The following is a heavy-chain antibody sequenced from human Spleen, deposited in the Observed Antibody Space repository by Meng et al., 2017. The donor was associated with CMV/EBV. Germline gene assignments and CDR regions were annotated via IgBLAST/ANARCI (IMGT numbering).Heavy chain of an antibody. CDR3: ARDLVGATGGYYYYYGMDV. V-gene: IGHV3-74*01. Sequence: LSLTCAASGFTFSSYWMHWVRQAPGKGLVWVSRINSDGSSTSYADSVKGRFTISRDNAKNTLYLQMNSLRAEDTAVYYCARDLVGATGGYYYYYGMDVWGQGTTVTVSS. CDR2: INSDGSST. J-gene: IGHJ6*02. CDR1: GFTFSSYW. D-gene: IGHD1-26*01.